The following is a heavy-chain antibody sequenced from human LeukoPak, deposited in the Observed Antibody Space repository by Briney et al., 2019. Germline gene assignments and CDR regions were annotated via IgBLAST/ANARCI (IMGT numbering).Heavy chain of an antibody. CDR1: GGSISGRSYY. Sequence: SETLPLTCTVSGGSISGRSYYWGWIRQPPGGGLEWIGSLYYTGTTYYNPSLKSRVSIYVDTSKIHFSVRLTSVTAADTAIYYCTRRAWDLGNDAFDIWGQGTMVTVPS. J-gene: IGHJ3*02. CDR2: LYYTGTT. V-gene: IGHV4-39*02. D-gene: IGHD1-26*01. CDR3: TRRAWDLGNDAFDI.